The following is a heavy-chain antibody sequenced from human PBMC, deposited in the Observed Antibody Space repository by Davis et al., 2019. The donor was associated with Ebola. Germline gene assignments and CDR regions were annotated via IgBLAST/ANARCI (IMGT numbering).Heavy chain of an antibody. V-gene: IGHV3-48*03. CDR1: GFTFTSHD. J-gene: IGHJ4*02. D-gene: IGHD3-22*01. CDR2: ISSSGSYR. Sequence: GESLKISCVASGFTFTSHDMTWVRQGPGKGLEWVSYISSSGSYRYSADSVKGRFTVSRDNAKDSLYLQMNSLRAEDTAVYYCVGDGEAFDSSGSYEVHFDYWGKGTLVTVSS. CDR3: VGDGEAFDSSGSYEVHFDY.